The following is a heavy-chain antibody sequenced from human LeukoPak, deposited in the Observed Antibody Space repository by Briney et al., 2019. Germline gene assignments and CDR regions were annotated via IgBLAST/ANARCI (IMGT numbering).Heavy chain of an antibody. Sequence: SQTLSLTCTVSGDSITSYFWSWIRQPAGKGLEWIERIYISGSTNYNPSLKSRVTMSVDTSKNQFSLKLSSVTAADTAVYYCARQTGGVAGALDFDFWGQGTLVTVSS. CDR1: GDSITSYF. V-gene: IGHV4-4*07. CDR2: IYISGST. J-gene: IGHJ4*02. CDR3: ARQTGGVAGALDFDF. D-gene: IGHD6-19*01.